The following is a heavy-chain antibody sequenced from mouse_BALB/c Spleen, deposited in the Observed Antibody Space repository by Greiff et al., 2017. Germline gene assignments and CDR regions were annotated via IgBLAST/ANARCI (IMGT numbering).Heavy chain of an antibody. V-gene: IGHV5-6-5*01. Sequence: EVQLVESGGGLVKPGGSLKLSCAASGFTFSSYAMSWVRQTPEKRLEWVASISSGGSTYYPDSVKGRFTISRDNARNILYLQMSSLRSEDTDMYYCARDGVLYDYDVWFAYWGQGTLVTVSA. D-gene: IGHD2-4*01. CDR2: ISSGGST. CDR3: ARDGVLYDYDVWFAY. CDR1: GFTFSSYA. J-gene: IGHJ3*01.